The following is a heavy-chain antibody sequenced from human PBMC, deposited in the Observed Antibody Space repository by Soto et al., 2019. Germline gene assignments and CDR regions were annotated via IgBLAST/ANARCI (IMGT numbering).Heavy chain of an antibody. CDR2: ISGSGGDT. V-gene: IGHV3-23*01. J-gene: IGHJ6*02. Sequence: GSLRLSCAASGFSFSTYPMAWVRQAPGKRLEGVSSISGSGGDTYYIDSVKGRFTISRDNSKNTVYLQMNSLRAEDTAVYYCAKILSTVTTYYYGMDVWGQGTTVTVSS. D-gene: IGHD4-17*01. CDR3: AKILSTVTTYYYGMDV. CDR1: GFSFSTYP.